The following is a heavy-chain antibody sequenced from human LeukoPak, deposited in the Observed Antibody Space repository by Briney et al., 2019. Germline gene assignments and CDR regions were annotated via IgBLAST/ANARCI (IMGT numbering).Heavy chain of an antibody. D-gene: IGHD3-10*02. CDR2: ISSSGSTI. J-gene: IGHJ6*04. CDR3: AELGITMIGGV. V-gene: IGHV3-48*04. CDR1: GFIFGDYS. Sequence: GGSLRLSCAASGFIFGDYSMNWVRQAPGKGLEWVSYISSSGSTIYYADSVKGRFTISRDNAKNSLYLQMNSLRAEDTAVYYCAELGITMIGGVWGKGTTITISS.